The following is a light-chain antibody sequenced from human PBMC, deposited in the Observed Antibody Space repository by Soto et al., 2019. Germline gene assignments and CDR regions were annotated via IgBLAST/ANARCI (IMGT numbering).Light chain of an antibody. J-gene: IGLJ1*01. CDR1: SSDVGAYIY. CDR2: EVN. V-gene: IGLV2-14*03. CDR3: SSYSDSDTKV. Sequence: QSALTQPASVSGSPGQSITISCGGTSSDVGAYIYVSWYQQYPGKAPKLIIYEVNNRLSGVSGRFSGSKSDTTAYLTISGLQAEDEAEYYCSSYSDSDTKVFGTGTKLTVL.